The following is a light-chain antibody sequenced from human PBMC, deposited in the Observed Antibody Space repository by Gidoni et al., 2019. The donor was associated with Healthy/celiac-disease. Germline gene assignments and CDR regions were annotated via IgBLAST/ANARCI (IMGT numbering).Light chain of an antibody. CDR2: EVS. CDR3: SSYTSSSTPLV. J-gene: IGLJ3*02. Sequence: QSALPLPSYEHASPGPSITISCTVTSSDVGGYNYFPWYQQRPGKAPKLMIYEVSNRPSGVSNRFSGSKSGNTASLTISGLQAEDEADYYCSSYTSSSTPLVFGGGTKLTVL. V-gene: IGLV2-14*01. CDR1: SSDVGGYNY.